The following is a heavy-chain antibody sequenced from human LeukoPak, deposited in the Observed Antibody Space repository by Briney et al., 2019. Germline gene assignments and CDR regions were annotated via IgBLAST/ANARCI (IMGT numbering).Heavy chain of an antibody. J-gene: IGHJ4*02. D-gene: IGHD3-10*01. CDR3: ARDTGEYYYGTGSYTDY. CDR1: GFTFDDYG. V-gene: IGHV3-20*04. Sequence: GGSLRLSCAASGFTFDDYGMSWVRQVPGKGLEWVSDINWNGGGTGYGDSVKGRFTITRDNAKKSLYLQMNSLRAEDTALYYCARDTGEYYYGTGSYTDYWGQGTLVTVSS. CDR2: INWNGGGT.